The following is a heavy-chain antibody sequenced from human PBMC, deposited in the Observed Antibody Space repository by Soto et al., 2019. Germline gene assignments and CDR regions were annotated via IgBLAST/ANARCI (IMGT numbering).Heavy chain of an antibody. J-gene: IGHJ6*02. CDR2: ISSSSSTI. D-gene: IGHD1-26*01. CDR3: ARNQWELTDYYYYGMDV. Sequence: GGSLRLSCAASGFTFSSYSMNWVRQAPGKGLEWVSYISSSSSTIYYADSVKGRFTISRDNAKNSLYLQMNSLRDEDTAVDYWARNQWELTDYYYYGMDVWGQGTTVTVSS. V-gene: IGHV3-48*02. CDR1: GFTFSSYS.